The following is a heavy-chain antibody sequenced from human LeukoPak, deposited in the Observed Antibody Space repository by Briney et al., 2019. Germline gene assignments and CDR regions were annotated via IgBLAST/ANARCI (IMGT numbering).Heavy chain of an antibody. V-gene: IGHV3-30*04. J-gene: IGHJ4*02. CDR3: ARIADY. D-gene: IGHD2-21*01. CDR2: ISYDGSNK. Sequence: PGGSLRLSCAASGFTFSSYAMHWVRQAPGKGLEWVAVISYDGSNKYYADSVKGRFTISRDNSKNTLYLQMNSLRAEDTAVYYCARIADYWGQETLVTVSS. CDR1: GFTFSSYA.